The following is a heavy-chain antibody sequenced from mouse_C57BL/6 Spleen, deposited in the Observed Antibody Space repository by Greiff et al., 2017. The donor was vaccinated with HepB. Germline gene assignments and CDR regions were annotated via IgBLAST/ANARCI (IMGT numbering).Heavy chain of an antibody. CDR2: INYDGSST. D-gene: IGHD1-1*01. V-gene: IGHV5-16*01. Sequence: EVKLVESEGGLVQPGSSMKLSCTASGFTFSDYYMAWVRQVPEKGLEWVANINYDGSSTYYLDSLKSRFIISRDNAKNILYLQMSSLKSEDTATYYCARDDYYGSSPGYFDVWGTGTTVTVSS. J-gene: IGHJ1*03. CDR1: GFTFSDYY. CDR3: ARDDYYGSSPGYFDV.